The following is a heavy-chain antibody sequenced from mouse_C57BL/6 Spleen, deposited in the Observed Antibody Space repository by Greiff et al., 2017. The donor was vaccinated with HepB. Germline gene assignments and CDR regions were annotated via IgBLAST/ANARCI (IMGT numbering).Heavy chain of an antibody. CDR1: GYTFTDYE. CDR2: IDPETGGT. V-gene: IGHV1-15*01. D-gene: IGHD1-1*01. J-gene: IGHJ2*01. Sequence: VNVVESGAELVRPGASVTLSCKASGYTFTDYEMHWVKQTPVHGLEWIGAIDPETGGTAYNQKFKGKAILTADKSSSTAYMELRSLTSEDSAVYYCTRYYYGSSYDWGQGTTLTVSS. CDR3: TRYYYGSSYD.